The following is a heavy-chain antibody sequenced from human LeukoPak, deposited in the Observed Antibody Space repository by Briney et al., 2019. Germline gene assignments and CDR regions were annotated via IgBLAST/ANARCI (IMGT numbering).Heavy chain of an antibody. CDR1: GGTFSSYA. CDR2: IIPIFGTA. J-gene: IGHJ4*02. CDR3: ARDSGSGNNDY. D-gene: IGHD1-26*01. Sequence: ASVKVSCKASGGTFSSYAVSWVRQAPGQGLEWMGGIIPIFGTANYAQKFQGRVTITADESTSTAYMELSGLRSEDAAVYYCARDSGSGNNDYWGQGTLVTVSS. V-gene: IGHV1-69*13.